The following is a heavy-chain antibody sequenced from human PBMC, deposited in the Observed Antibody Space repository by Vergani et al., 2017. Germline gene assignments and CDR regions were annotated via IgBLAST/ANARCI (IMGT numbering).Heavy chain of an antibody. Sequence: EVRLAESGGGLVQPGGSLRLSCAASGFTFTSYSMNWVRQAPGKGLEWVSYISGVGDTINYADSVKGRFTISSDNSLHLQMNSLRVEDTAVYYCARGIVGGLEFDNWGQGTLVTVSS. D-gene: IGHD1-26*01. CDR1: GFTFTSYS. J-gene: IGHJ4*02. V-gene: IGHV3-48*01. CDR3: ARGIVGGLEFDN. CDR2: ISGVGDTI.